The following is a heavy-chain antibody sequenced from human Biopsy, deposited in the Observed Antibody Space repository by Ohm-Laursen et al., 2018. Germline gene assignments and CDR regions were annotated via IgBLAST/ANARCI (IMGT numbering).Heavy chain of an antibody. CDR2: INPSGSTT. V-gene: IGHV1-46*01. CDR1: GYSFTSYY. D-gene: IGHD6-19*01. CDR3: ARNTGWYGDLYYFDY. Sequence: SVKISCKASGYSFTSYYMHWVRQAPGQGLEWMGMINPSGSTTNYPQIFQGRVTMTRDTSKSTVYMELSSLRSADTAVYFCARNTGWYGDLYYFDYWGQGTLVTVSS. J-gene: IGHJ4*02.